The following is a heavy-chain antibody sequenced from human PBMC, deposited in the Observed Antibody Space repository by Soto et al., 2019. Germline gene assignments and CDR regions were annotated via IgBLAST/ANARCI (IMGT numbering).Heavy chain of an antibody. D-gene: IGHD6-13*01. CDR3: TRESSRWGYGMDV. CDR1: GGSISSAGSY. Sequence: QVQLQESGPGLVKPSQTLSLTCTVSGGSISSAGSYWSWIRQHPGKGLEWIAYIYYTGSTYYNPSLESRITISVDTSKNQFSLKLSSVTAAVTAVYFCTRESSRWGYGMDVWGQGTTVTVSS. V-gene: IGHV4-31*03. J-gene: IGHJ6*02. CDR2: IYYTGST.